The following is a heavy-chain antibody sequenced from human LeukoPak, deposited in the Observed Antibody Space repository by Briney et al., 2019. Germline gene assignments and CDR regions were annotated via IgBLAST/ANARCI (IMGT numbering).Heavy chain of an antibody. CDR2: INHSGST. CDR1: GGSFSGYY. J-gene: IGHJ4*02. Sequence: PSETLSLACAVYGGSFSGYYWSWIRQPPGKGLEWIGEINHSGSTNYNPSLKSRVTISVDTSKNQFSLKLSSVTAADTAVYYCARAPTDYGGNFDYWGQGILVTVSS. D-gene: IGHD4-23*01. CDR3: ARAPTDYGGNFDY. V-gene: IGHV4-34*01.